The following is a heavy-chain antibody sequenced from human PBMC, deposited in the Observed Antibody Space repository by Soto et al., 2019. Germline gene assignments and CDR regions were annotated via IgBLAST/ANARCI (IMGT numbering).Heavy chain of an antibody. CDR3: ASTGYCSSTSCYDPIGYYYGMDV. V-gene: IGHV1-69*13. CDR2: IIPIFGTA. J-gene: IGHJ6*02. Sequence: GASVKVSCKASGGTFSSYASSWVRQAPGQGLEWMEGIIPIFGTANYAQKFKGRVTITADESTSTAYMELSSLRSEDTAVYYCASTGYCSSTSCYDPIGYYYGMDVWGQGTTVTVSS. D-gene: IGHD2-2*01. CDR1: GGTFSSYA.